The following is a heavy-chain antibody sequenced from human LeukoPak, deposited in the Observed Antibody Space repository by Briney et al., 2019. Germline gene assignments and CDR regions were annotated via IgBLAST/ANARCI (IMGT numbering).Heavy chain of an antibody. V-gene: IGHV4-61*05. CDR3: ASYIVGATGAFDI. Sequence: PSETLSLTCTVSGGSISSTSYYWGWIRQPPGKGLEWIGYIYYSGSTNYNPSLKSRVTISVDTSKNQFSLKLSSVTAADTAVYYCASYIVGATGAFDIWGQGTMVTVSS. CDR1: GGSISSTSYY. CDR2: IYYSGST. J-gene: IGHJ3*02. D-gene: IGHD1-26*01.